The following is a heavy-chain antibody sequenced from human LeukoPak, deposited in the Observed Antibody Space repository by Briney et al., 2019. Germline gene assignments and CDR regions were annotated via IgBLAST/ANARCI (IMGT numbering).Heavy chain of an antibody. CDR2: IYYSGST. V-gene: IGHV4-59*08. J-gene: IGHJ4*02. Sequence: SETLSLTCTVSGGSISSYYWSWIRQFPGKGLEWIGYIYYSGSTSYNPSLKSRVSTSVDMSKNQFSLKLSSVTAADTAVYYCARQNCSSSLFDYWGQGTLVTVSS. CDR1: GGSISSYY. D-gene: IGHD6-13*01. CDR3: ARQNCSSSLFDY.